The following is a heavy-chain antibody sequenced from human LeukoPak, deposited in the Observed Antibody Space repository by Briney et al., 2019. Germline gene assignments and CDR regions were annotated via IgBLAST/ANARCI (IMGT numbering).Heavy chain of an antibody. D-gene: IGHD6-13*01. CDR2: ISSTSSTK. Sequence: GGSLRLSCAASGFIFSRYSMNWVRQAPGKGLEWVSYISSTSSTKDYADSVKGRFTISRDNAKNSLYLQMNSLRAEDTAVYYCARVPHKYSSSHEAFDIWGQGTMVTVSS. CDR3: ARVPHKYSSSHEAFDI. CDR1: GFIFSRYS. V-gene: IGHV3-48*04. J-gene: IGHJ3*02.